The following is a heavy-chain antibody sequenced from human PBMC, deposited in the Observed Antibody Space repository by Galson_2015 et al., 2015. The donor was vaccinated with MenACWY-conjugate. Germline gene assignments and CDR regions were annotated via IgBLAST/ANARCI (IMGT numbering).Heavy chain of an antibody. Sequence: LRLSCAASGFTVTSHYMTWVRQAPGEGLEGVSVMSSAGTTYYADFVRGRFTISRDDSKNTLYLRLNSLRSEDSAVYYCARDWHQTTRKLYYYYAMDVWGHGTTVTVSS. J-gene: IGHJ6*02. CDR1: GFTVTSHY. CDR3: ARDWHQTTRKLYYYYAMDV. D-gene: IGHD1-14*01. V-gene: IGHV3-66*01. CDR2: MSSAGTT.